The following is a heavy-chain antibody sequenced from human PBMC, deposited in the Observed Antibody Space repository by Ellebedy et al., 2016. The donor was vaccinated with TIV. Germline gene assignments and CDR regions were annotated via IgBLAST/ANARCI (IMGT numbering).Heavy chain of an antibody. CDR2: ISTSRTTI. CDR3: ATSGYSNTWLFRGMDV. V-gene: IGHV3-11*01. Sequence: GESLKISCAASGFTFSDYYMSWIRQAPGKGLEWISYISTSRTTISYAESVKGRFTISRDNTKNSLYLQMNSLRAEDTALYYCATSGYSNTWLFRGMDVWGHGTTVTVSS. J-gene: IGHJ6*02. CDR1: GFTFSDYY. D-gene: IGHD6-13*01.